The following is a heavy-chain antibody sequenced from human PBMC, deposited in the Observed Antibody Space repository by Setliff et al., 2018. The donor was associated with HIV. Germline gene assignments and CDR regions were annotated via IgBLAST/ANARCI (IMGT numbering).Heavy chain of an antibody. D-gene: IGHD2-2*01. Sequence: NPSETLSLTCGVSGYSMSSGYYWGWIRQPPGKGLEYIGSIFFTGNTIYNPSLKARVTLSVDMSKNQVFLRLSSVTAADTAVYYCVRGYCSSTTCYEDYYYMDVWGQGTTVTVSS. CDR2: IFFTGNT. CDR3: VRGYCSSTTCYEDYYYMDV. CDR1: GYSMSSGYY. V-gene: IGHV4-38-2*01. J-gene: IGHJ6*03.